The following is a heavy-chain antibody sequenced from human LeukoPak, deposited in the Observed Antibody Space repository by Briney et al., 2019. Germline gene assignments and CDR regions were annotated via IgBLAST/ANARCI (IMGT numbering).Heavy chain of an antibody. Sequence: SVKVSCKASGGTFSSYAISWVRQAPGQGLEWMGGIIPIFGTANYAQKFQGRVTITTDESTSTAYMELSSLRSEDTAVYYCARDNGGGGPYYYYMDVWGKGTTVAVSS. V-gene: IGHV1-69*05. CDR3: ARDNGGGGPYYYYMDV. J-gene: IGHJ6*03. CDR1: GGTFSSYA. CDR2: IIPIFGTA. D-gene: IGHD2-8*01.